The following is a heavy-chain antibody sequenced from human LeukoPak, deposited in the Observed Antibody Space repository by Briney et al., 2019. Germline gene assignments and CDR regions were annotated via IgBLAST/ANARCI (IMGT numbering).Heavy chain of an antibody. CDR2: FDPEDGET. D-gene: IGHD6-13*01. Sequence: RASVKVSCKVSGYTLTELSMHWVRQAPGKGLEWMGGFDPEDGETIYAQKFQGRVTMTEDTSTDTAYMELSSLRSDDTAFYYCARGDAYSSTRPFDYWGQGSLVTVSS. J-gene: IGHJ4*02. CDR1: GYTLTELS. V-gene: IGHV1-24*01. CDR3: ARGDAYSSTRPFDY.